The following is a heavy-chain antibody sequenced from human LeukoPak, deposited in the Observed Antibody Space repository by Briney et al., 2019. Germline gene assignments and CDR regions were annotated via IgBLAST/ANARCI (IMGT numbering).Heavy chain of an antibody. J-gene: IGHJ4*02. CDR3: AREEEMATELRHY. D-gene: IGHD5-24*01. CDR2: IKQDGSEK. V-gene: IGHV3-7*01. Sequence: GGSLRLSCAASGFTFSSYWMSWVRQAPGKGLEWVANIKQDGSEKYYVDSVKGRLTISRDNAKNSLYLQMNSLRAEDTAVYYCAREEEMATELRHYWGQGTLVTVSS. CDR1: GFTFSSYW.